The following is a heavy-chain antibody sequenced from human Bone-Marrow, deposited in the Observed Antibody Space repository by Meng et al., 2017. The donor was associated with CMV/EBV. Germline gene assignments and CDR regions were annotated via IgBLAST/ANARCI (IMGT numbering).Heavy chain of an antibody. D-gene: IGHD1-26*01. V-gene: IGHV6-1*01. Sequence: ERVSSNSAAWNWIRQSPSRGLEWLGRTYYRSKWYNDYAVSVKSRITINPDTSKNQFSLQLNSVTPEDTAVYYCARAVGATNNNWFDPWGQGTLVTVSS. CDR2: TYYRSKWYN. CDR3: ARAVGATNNNWFDP. CDR1: ERVSSNSAA. J-gene: IGHJ5*02.